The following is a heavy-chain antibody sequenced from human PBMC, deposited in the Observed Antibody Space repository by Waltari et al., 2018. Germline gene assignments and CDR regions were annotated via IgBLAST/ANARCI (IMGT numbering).Heavy chain of an antibody. CDR3: ARGSRFLEWPNYYYMDV. CDR1: GGSISSYY. CDR2: IYTSGST. D-gene: IGHD3-3*01. J-gene: IGHJ6*03. Sequence: QVQLQESGPGLVKPSETLSLTRTVSGGSISSYYWRGIRQPAGKGLEWIGRIYTSGSTNYNPSLKSRVTMSVDTSKNQFSLKLSSVTAADTAVDYCARGSRFLEWPNYYYMDVWGKGTTVTVSS. V-gene: IGHV4-4*07.